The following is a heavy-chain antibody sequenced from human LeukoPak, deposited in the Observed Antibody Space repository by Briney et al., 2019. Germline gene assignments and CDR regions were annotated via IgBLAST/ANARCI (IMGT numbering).Heavy chain of an antibody. D-gene: IGHD4-17*01. CDR3: AKEATVTTGYYFDY. CDR1: GFTFSSYG. CDR2: ISYDGSNK. V-gene: IGHV3-30*18. J-gene: IGHJ4*02. Sequence: PGGSLRLSCAASGFTFSSYGMHWVRQAPGKGLEWVAVISYDGSNKYYADSVKGRFTISRENSKNTLYLQMNSLRAEDTAVYYCAKEATVTTGYYFDYWGQGTLVTVSS.